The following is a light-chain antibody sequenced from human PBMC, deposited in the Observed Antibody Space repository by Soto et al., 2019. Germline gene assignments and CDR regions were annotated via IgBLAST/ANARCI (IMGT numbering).Light chain of an antibody. J-gene: IGKJ1*01. CDR2: DAS. CDR1: QSISSW. V-gene: IGKV1-5*01. CDR3: QQYNSYPWT. Sequence: IQMTQSPSTLSASVGDRVTITCRASQSISSWLAWYQQKPGKAPNLLIYDASSLESGVPSRFSGSGSGTDFTLTINSLQPDDFATYYCQQYNSYPWTFGQGTK.